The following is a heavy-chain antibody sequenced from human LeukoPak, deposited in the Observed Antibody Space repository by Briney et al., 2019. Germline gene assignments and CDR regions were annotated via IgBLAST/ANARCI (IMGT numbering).Heavy chain of an antibody. Sequence: SETLSPTCAVYGGSISGYYWSWIRQPPGKGLEWIGEINHSGSTNYNPSLKSRVTISVDTSKNQFSLKLSSVTAADTAVYYCASRLWLAFDIWGQGTMVTVSS. D-gene: IGHD5-18*01. CDR1: GGSISGYY. V-gene: IGHV4-34*01. CDR2: INHSGST. J-gene: IGHJ3*02. CDR3: ASRLWLAFDI.